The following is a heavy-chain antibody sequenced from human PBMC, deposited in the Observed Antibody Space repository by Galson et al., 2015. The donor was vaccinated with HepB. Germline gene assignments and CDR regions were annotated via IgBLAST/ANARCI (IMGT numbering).Heavy chain of an antibody. Sequence: SLRLSCAASGFTFGDYAMSWFRRAPGKGLEWVGFIRSRAYGGTTEDAASVKGRFTISRDDSKSIAYLQMNSLKTEDTAVYYCTRGPRGSYWGFGVWGQGTSVTVSS. V-gene: IGHV3-49*03. CDR3: TRGPRGSYWGFGV. CDR1: GFTFGDYA. CDR2: IRSRAYGGTT. D-gene: IGHD1-26*01. J-gene: IGHJ6*02.